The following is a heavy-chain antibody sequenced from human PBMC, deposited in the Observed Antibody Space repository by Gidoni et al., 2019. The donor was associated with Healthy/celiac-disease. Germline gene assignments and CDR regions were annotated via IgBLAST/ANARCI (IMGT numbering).Heavy chain of an antibody. D-gene: IGHD3-16*02. CDR2: ISWNSGSI. Sequence: EVQLVESGGGLVQPGRSLRLSCAASGFTFDDSAMHWVRQAPGKGLEWVSGISWNSGSIGYADSVKGRFTISRDNAKNSLYLQMNSLRAEDTALYYCAKGGPSDDYIWGSYRSVLDYWGQGTLVTVSS. J-gene: IGHJ4*02. V-gene: IGHV3-9*01. CDR1: GFTFDDSA. CDR3: AKGGPSDDYIWGSYRSVLDY.